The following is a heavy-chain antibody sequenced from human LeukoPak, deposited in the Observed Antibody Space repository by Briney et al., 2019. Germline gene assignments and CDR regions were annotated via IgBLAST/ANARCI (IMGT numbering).Heavy chain of an antibody. CDR3: VRDRGGTFDY. J-gene: IGHJ4*02. CDR1: GFTFSSYW. D-gene: IGHD1-1*01. V-gene: IGHV3-74*01. CDR2: INSDGTST. Sequence: GGSLRLSCAASGFTFSSYWMHWVRQAPGKGLVWVSRINSDGTSTNYADSVKGRFAISRDNAKNMLYLQMNSLRAEDTAVFYCVRDRGGTFDYWGEGTPVTVSS.